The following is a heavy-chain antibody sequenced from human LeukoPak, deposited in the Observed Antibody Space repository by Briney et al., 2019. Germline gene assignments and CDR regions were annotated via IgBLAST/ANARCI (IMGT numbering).Heavy chain of an antibody. CDR2: IYYSGST. CDR3: ARLNLVTTPVHNWFDP. D-gene: IGHD4-17*01. J-gene: IGHJ5*02. CDR1: GGSISSYY. V-gene: IGHV4-59*01. Sequence: SETLSLTCTVSGGSISSYYWSWIRQPPGKGLEWIGYIYYSGSTNYSPSLKSRVTISVDTSKNQFSLKLSSVTAADTAVYYCARLNLVTTPVHNWFDPWGQGTLVTVSS.